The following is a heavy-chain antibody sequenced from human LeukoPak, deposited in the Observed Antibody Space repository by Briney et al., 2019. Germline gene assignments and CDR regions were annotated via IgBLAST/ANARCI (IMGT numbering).Heavy chain of an antibody. J-gene: IGHJ6*03. D-gene: IGHD5-18*01. CDR3: ARDRREIKLWPREYYYYYMDV. CDR2: IKQDGSEK. Sequence: GGSLRLSCAASGFTFSSYGMHWVRQAPGKGLEWVANIKQDGSEKYYVDSVKGRFTISRDNAKNSLNLQMNSLRAEDTAVYYCARDRREIKLWPREYYYYYMDVWGKGTTVTISS. CDR1: GFTFSSYG. V-gene: IGHV3-7*01.